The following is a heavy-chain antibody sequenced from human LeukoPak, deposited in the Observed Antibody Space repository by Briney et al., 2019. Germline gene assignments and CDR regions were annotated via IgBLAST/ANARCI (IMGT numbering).Heavy chain of an antibody. CDR1: GYTFTSYG. Sequence: GASVKVSCKASGYTFTSYGISWVRQAPGQGLEWMGWISAYNGNTNYAQKLQGRVTMTTDTSTSTAYMELRSLRSDDTAVYYCARAVTNDYYYGMDVWGQGTTVTVSS. D-gene: IGHD2-8*01. J-gene: IGHJ6*02. CDR3: ARAVTNDYYYGMDV. CDR2: ISAYNGNT. V-gene: IGHV1-18*01.